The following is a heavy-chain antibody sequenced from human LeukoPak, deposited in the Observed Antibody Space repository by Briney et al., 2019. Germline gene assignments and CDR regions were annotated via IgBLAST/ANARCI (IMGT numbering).Heavy chain of an antibody. D-gene: IGHD6-13*01. CDR2: ISGSDGST. V-gene: IGHV3-23*01. CDR1: GFTFSSYA. Sequence: GGSLRLSCAVSGFTFSSYAMSWVRQAPGKGLEWVSAISGSDGSTYYADSVKGRFTISRDNSKNTLYLQMNSLRAEDTAVYYCARQRYSGASSSWYFDYWGQGTLVTVSS. CDR3: ARQRYSGASSSWYFDY. J-gene: IGHJ4*02.